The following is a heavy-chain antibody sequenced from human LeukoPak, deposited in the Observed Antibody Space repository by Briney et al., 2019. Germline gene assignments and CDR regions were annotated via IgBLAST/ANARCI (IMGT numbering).Heavy chain of an antibody. J-gene: IGHJ6*03. CDR2: IYTSGST. Sequence: SENLSLTCTVSGGSISSGSYYWSWIRQPAGKGLEWIGRIYTSGSTNYNPSLKSRVTISVDTSKNQFSLKLSSVTAADTAVYYCARGRGSYYPPRYYYYMDVWGKGTTVTVSS. V-gene: IGHV4-61*02. CDR1: GGSISSGSYY. D-gene: IGHD1-26*01. CDR3: ARGRGSYYPPRYYYYMDV.